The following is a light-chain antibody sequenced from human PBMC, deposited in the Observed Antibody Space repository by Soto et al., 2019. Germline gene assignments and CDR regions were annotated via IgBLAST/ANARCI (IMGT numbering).Light chain of an antibody. Sequence: EIVLTQSPATLSLSPGERPTLCFRASQSVRSNLAWYQQNPGQPPRLLIYDASSRATGIPSRFSGSGSGTEFTLTISSLKSEDFAVYYCQQYDNWPRTFGQGTKVEIK. V-gene: IGKV3-15*01. J-gene: IGKJ1*01. CDR2: DAS. CDR1: QSVRSN. CDR3: QQYDNWPRT.